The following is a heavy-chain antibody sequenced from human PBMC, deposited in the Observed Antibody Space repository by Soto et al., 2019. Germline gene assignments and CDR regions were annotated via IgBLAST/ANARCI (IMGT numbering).Heavy chain of an antibody. D-gene: IGHD3-10*01. J-gene: IGHJ4*02. Sequence: SETLSLTCTASGGSISSGGYYWSWIRQHPGKGLEWIGYIYYSGSTYYSPSLKSRVTISVDTSKNQFSLKLSSVTAADTAVYYCARTPESMVDYWGQGTLVTVSS. V-gene: IGHV4-31*03. CDR3: ARTPESMVDY. CDR2: IYYSGST. CDR1: GGSISSGGYY.